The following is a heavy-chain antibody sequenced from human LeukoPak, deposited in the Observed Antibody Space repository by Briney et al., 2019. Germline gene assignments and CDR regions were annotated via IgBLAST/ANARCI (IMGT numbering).Heavy chain of an antibody. V-gene: IGHV1-2*02. Sequence: GASVKVSCKASGYTFTGYYMHWVRQAPGQGLEWMGSINPNSGGTNYAQKFQGRVTMTRDTSISTAYMELRRLRSDDTAVYYCARSLLYYDFWSGCCPNFDYWGQGTLVTVSS. CDR3: ARSLLYYDFWSGCCPNFDY. CDR1: GYTFTGYY. CDR2: INPNSGGT. J-gene: IGHJ4*02. D-gene: IGHD3-3*01.